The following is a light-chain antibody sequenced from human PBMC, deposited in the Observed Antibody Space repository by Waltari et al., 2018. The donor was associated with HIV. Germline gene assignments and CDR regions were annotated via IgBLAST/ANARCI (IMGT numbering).Light chain of an antibody. CDR3: SSYADSNDLL. CDR1: TSDVGYYNY. CDR2: EVT. V-gene: IGLV2-8*01. Sequence: QSALTQPPSASESPGQSVTISCTGTTSDVGYYNYVSWYQQHPVKAPKLIIYEVTKRPSGVPDRFSGSKSGNTASLTVSGLQPEDEADYYCSSYADSNDLLFGGGTRLTVL. J-gene: IGLJ2*01.